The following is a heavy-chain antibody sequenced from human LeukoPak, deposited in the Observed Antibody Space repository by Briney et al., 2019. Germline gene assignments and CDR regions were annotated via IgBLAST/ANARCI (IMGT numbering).Heavy chain of an antibody. D-gene: IGHD3-10*01. V-gene: IGHV4-39*01. CDR2: IYYRGTT. CDR3: ARQGSSTIGYYFDY. J-gene: IGHJ4*02. CDR1: GDSISISSYY. Sequence: SGTLSLICVVSGDSISISSYYWIWIRQSPGKGLEWIGSIYYRGTTYYNPSLKSRATISVDTSKQQFSLKLSSVTAVDTAVYYCARQGSSTIGYYFDYWGQGTQVTVSS.